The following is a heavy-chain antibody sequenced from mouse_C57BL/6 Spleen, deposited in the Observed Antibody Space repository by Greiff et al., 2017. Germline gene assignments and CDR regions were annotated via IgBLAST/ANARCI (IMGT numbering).Heavy chain of an antibody. CDR2: ISSGGDYI. J-gene: IGHJ2*01. CDR3: TRGALYDYLDY. CDR1: GFTFSSYA. V-gene: IGHV5-9-1*02. Sequence: EVQRVESGEGLVKPGGSLKLSCAASGFTFSSYAMSWVRQTPAKRLEWVAYISSGGDYIYYADTVKGRFTISRDNARNTLYLQMSSLKSEDTAMYYCTRGALYDYLDYWGQGTTLTVSS. D-gene: IGHD2-3*01.